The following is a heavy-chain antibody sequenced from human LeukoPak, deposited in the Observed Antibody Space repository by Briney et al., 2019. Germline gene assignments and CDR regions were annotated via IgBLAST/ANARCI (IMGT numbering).Heavy chain of an antibody. D-gene: IGHD6-19*01. CDR2: FDPEDGEA. Sequence: ASVKVSCKVSGYTLIELSMHWVRQAPGKGLECMGGFDPEDGEAIYAQKFQGRVTMTEDTSTDTAYMELSSLKLEDTAVYYCAARRNISVAGPGAFDIWGQGTMVTVSS. CDR1: GYTLIELS. V-gene: IGHV1-24*01. CDR3: AARRNISVAGPGAFDI. J-gene: IGHJ3*02.